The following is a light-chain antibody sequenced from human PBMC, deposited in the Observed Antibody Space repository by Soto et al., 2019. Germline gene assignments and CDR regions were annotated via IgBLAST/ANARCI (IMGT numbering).Light chain of an antibody. Sequence: QSVLTQPPSASGSPGQSVTISCTGTKNDIGVYDFVSWYQHHPGKAPRLIIYEVVQRPSGVPDRFSGSKSGNTASLTVYGLQAADEGDYFCKSYAGSNTYVFGSGTKLTVL. CDR2: EVV. CDR3: KSYAGSNTYV. V-gene: IGLV2-8*01. CDR1: KNDIGVYDF. J-gene: IGLJ1*01.